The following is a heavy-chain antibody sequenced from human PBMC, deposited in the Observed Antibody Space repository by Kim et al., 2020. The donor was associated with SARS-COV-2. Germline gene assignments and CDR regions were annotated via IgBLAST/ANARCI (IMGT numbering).Heavy chain of an antibody. J-gene: IGHJ4*02. Sequence: SETLSLTCTVSGGSISSSDNYWGWIRQPPGKGLEWIGTIYYSGDTYYNPSLKSRVTVYVDTSKNQFSLKLSSVTVADTAVYYCVRLTSNRFDYWGQGTLV. V-gene: IGHV4-39*01. CDR2: IYYSGDT. CDR3: VRLTSNRFDY. CDR1: GGSISSSDNY.